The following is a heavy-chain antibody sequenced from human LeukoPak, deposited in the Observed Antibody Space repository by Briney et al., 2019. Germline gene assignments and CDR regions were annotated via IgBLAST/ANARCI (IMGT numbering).Heavy chain of an antibody. Sequence: PSETLSLTCAVYGGSFSGYYWSWIRQPPGKGLEWIGSIYYSGSTYYNPSLKSRVTISVDTSKNQFSLKLSSVTAADTAVYYCARDGYYRVNWFDPWGQGTLVTVSS. CDR2: IYYSGST. V-gene: IGHV4-34*01. J-gene: IGHJ5*02. CDR1: GGSFSGYY. CDR3: ARDGYYRVNWFDP. D-gene: IGHD1-14*01.